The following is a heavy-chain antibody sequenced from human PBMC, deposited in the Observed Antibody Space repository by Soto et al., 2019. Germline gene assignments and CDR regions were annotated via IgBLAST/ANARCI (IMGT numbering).Heavy chain of an antibody. J-gene: IGHJ4*02. Sequence: QVQLVESGGGVVQPGGSLRLSCAASRFSFSDYAMHWVRQAPGKGLEWVAVISNDGNRKYYADSVKGRFTISRDNSKDTLYLQMNGLRPEDTAVFYCVRYLGVGTPPFDYWGQGALVTVSS. CDR1: RFSFSDYA. CDR3: VRYLGVGTPPFDY. CDR2: ISNDGNRK. D-gene: IGHD7-27*01. V-gene: IGHV3-30-3*01.